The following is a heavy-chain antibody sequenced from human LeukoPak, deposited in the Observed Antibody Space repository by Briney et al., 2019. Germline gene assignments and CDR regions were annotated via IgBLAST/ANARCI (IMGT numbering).Heavy chain of an antibody. Sequence: SETLSLTCTVSGGSISSYYWSWIRQPPGKGLEWIGYIYYSGSTNYNPSLKSRVTISVDTSKNQFSLKLSSVTAADTAVYYCARWVVGKALYYYYYMDVWGKGTTVTVSS. CDR1: GGSISSYY. V-gene: IGHV4-59*01. CDR2: IYYSGST. CDR3: ARWVVGKALYYYYYMDV. D-gene: IGHD6-19*01. J-gene: IGHJ6*03.